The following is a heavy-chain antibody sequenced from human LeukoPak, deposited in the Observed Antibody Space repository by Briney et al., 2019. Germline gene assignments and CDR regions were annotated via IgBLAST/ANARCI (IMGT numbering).Heavy chain of an antibody. CDR2: IREDGSEK. CDR3: ATDRKVGTWDPRFDY. V-gene: IGHV3-7*01. D-gene: IGHD4-23*01. CDR1: GFTFNNYW. Sequence: GGSLRLSCAASGFTFNNYWMMWVRQAPGKGLEWVSNIREDGSEKNYVDSVKGRFTISRDNAKISLYLQMNSLRVEDTAVYYCATDRKVGTWDPRFDYWGQGTLVTVSS. J-gene: IGHJ4*02.